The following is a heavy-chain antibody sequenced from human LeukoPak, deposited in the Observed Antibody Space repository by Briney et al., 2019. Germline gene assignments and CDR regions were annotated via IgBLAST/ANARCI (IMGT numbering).Heavy chain of an antibody. V-gene: IGHV3-23*01. Sequence: QTGGSLRLSCAASGFTFSSYAMSWVRQAQGKGLEWVSAISGSGGSTYYADSVKGRFTISRDNSKNTLYLQMNSLRAEDTAVYYCAKRKKYCGGDCFTDAFDIWGQGTMVTVSS. CDR3: AKRKKYCGGDCFTDAFDI. D-gene: IGHD2-21*02. CDR1: GFTFSSYA. CDR2: ISGSGGST. J-gene: IGHJ3*02.